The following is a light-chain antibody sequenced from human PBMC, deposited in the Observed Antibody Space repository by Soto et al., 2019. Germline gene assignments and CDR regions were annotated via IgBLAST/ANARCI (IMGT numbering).Light chain of an antibody. CDR2: DAS. V-gene: IGKV1-33*01. CDR3: QQRSIWPWT. Sequence: DIQMTQSPSSLSASVGNRVTITCQASQDIATYLTWYQQNPGKAPNLLIYDASNLETGVPSRFSGGGSGTHFTFTISSLQPEDIAVYYCQQRSIWPWTFXQGTKMDI. J-gene: IGKJ1*01. CDR1: QDIATY.